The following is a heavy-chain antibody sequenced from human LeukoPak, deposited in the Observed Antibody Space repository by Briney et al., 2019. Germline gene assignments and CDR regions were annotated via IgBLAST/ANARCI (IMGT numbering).Heavy chain of an antibody. Sequence: GRSLRLSCAASGFTFSDYYMSWIRQAPGKGLEWVSYISSSGSTIYYADSVKGRFTISRDNAKNSLYLQMNSLRAEDTAVYYCARLSVSTSSDYYYYYMDVWGKGTTVTVSS. J-gene: IGHJ6*03. CDR1: GFTFSDYY. CDR2: ISSSGSTI. D-gene: IGHD2-2*01. V-gene: IGHV3-11*01. CDR3: ARLSVSTSSDYYYYYMDV.